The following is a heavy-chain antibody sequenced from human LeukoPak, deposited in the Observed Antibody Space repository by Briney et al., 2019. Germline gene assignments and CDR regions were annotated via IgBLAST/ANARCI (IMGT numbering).Heavy chain of an antibody. CDR3: ARDYCSSTSCYYAFDI. Sequence: ASVKVSCKASGYTFTSYGISWVRQAPGQGLEWMGWISAYNGNTNYAQKLQGRVTITADESTSTAYMELSSLRSEDTAVYYCARDYCSSTSCYYAFDIWGQGTMVTVSS. CDR1: GYTFTSYG. D-gene: IGHD2-2*01. CDR2: ISAYNGNT. J-gene: IGHJ3*02. V-gene: IGHV1-18*01.